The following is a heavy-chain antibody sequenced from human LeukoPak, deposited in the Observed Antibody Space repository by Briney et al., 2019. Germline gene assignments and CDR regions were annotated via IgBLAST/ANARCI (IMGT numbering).Heavy chain of an antibody. CDR3: ARGGRYFDWLSAQASSRDYYFMDV. D-gene: IGHD3-9*01. J-gene: IGHJ6*03. V-gene: IGHV1-69*13. CDR2: IIPIFGTA. CDR1: GGTFSSYA. Sequence: EASVKVSCKASGGTFSSYAISWVRQAPGQGLEWMGGIIPIFGTANYAQKFQGRVTITADESTSTAYMELSSLRSEDTAVYYCARGGRYFDWLSAQASSRDYYFMDVSGKGTTVTVSS.